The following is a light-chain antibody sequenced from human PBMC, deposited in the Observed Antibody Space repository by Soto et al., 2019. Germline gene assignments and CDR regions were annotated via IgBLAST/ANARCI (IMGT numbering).Light chain of an antibody. Sequence: QSVLTQPPSASGTPGQRVTISCCGSNSNIGSNTVNWYQQLPGTAPKLLINSNDQRPSGVPDRFSGSKSGTSASLAISGLQSEDEADYYCAAWDDILNGYVFATGTKLTVL. J-gene: IGLJ1*01. CDR1: NSNIGSNT. CDR2: SND. CDR3: AAWDDILNGYV. V-gene: IGLV1-44*01.